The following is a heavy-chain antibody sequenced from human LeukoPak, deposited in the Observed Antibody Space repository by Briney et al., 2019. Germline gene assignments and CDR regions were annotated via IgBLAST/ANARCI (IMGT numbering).Heavy chain of an antibody. Sequence: GGSLRLSCSASGFTFSRYWMSWVRQAPGKGLERVANIKTDGSAKNYVDSVKGRFTISRDNAKNSLFLEMNSLRGDDTALYFCARERPAAASAFEIWGQGTRVTVSS. V-gene: IGHV3-7*01. CDR2: IKTDGSAK. J-gene: IGHJ3*02. CDR3: ARERPAAASAFEI. CDR1: GFTFSRYW. D-gene: IGHD6-25*01.